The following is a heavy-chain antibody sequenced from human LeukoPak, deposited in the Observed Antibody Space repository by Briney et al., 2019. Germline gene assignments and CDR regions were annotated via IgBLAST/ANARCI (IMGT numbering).Heavy chain of an antibody. CDR2: ISSSSSTI. Sequence: GGSLRLSCAASGFTFSSYSMNWVRQAPGKGLEWVSYISSSSSTIYYADSVKGRFTISRDNSKNTLYLQMNSLRAEDTAVYYCARNAYYYDSSGYFAFFDYWGQGTLVTVSS. V-gene: IGHV3-48*01. CDR1: GFTFSSYS. J-gene: IGHJ4*02. CDR3: ARNAYYYDSSGYFAFFDY. D-gene: IGHD3-22*01.